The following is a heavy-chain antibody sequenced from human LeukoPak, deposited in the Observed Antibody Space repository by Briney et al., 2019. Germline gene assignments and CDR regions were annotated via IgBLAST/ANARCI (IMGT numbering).Heavy chain of an antibody. CDR3: ARGRNLEWFDY. CDR1: GGSFSGYY. Sequence: SETLSLTCAVYGGSFSGYYWSWIRQPPGKGLEWIGEINHSGSTNYNPSLESRVIISVDTSKNQFSLKLSSVTAADTAVYYCARGRNLEWFDYWGQGTLVTVSS. V-gene: IGHV4-34*01. CDR2: INHSGST. D-gene: IGHD3-3*01. J-gene: IGHJ5*01.